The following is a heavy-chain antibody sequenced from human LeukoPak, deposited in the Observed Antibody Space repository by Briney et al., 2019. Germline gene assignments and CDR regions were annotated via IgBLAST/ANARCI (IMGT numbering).Heavy chain of an antibody. CDR3: AKGGSNGWYADN. J-gene: IGHJ4*02. Sequence: PGMSLRLSCVGSGFKFDDYSMHWVRQVPGKGLEWVSGISWSTATIAYADSVKGRFTISRDNAKNSLYLQMNSLRPEDMALYYCAKGGSNGWYADNWGQGTLVTVSS. CDR1: GFKFDDYS. V-gene: IGHV3-9*03. CDR2: ISWSTATI. D-gene: IGHD6-19*01.